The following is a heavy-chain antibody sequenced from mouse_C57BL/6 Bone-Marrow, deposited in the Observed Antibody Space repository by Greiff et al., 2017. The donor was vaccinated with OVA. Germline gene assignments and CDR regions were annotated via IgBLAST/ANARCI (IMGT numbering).Heavy chain of an antibody. CDR1: GYTFTSYW. Sequence: QVQLQQPGAELVKPGASVKLSCKASGYTFTSYWMHWVKQRPGRGLEWIGDIYPGSGSTNYNEKFKSKATLTVDTSSSTAYMQLSSLTSEDSAVYYCAREGMDYWGQGTSVTVSS. CDR3: AREGMDY. V-gene: IGHV1-55*01. J-gene: IGHJ4*01. CDR2: IYPGSGST.